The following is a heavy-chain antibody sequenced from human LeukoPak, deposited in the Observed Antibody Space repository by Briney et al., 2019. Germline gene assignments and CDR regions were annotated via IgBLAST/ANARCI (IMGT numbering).Heavy chain of an antibody. CDR2: IYSSGTT. CDR1: GASIISDN. Sequence: NPSETLSLTCTVSGASIISDNWSWIRQPAGKGLGWIGRIYSSGTTNYNPSLKSRVTMSVDRSNNQFSLKLNSVTAADTAVYYCARGTNAFINVWGKGTTVTVSS. J-gene: IGHJ6*04. CDR3: ARGTNAFINV. D-gene: IGHD3-16*01. V-gene: IGHV4-4*07.